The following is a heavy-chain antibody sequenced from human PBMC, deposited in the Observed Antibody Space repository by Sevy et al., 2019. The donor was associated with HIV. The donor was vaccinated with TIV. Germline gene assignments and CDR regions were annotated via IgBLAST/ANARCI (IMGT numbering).Heavy chain of an antibody. J-gene: IGHJ4*02. CDR1: GGSISSYY. D-gene: IGHD6-6*01. Sequence: SETLSLTCTVSGGSISSYYWSWIRQPPGKGLEWIGYIYYSGSTNYNPSLKSRVTISVDTSKNQFSLKLSSVTAADTAVYYCARAAIAARSVTFFYYWGQGTLVTVSS. V-gene: IGHV4-59*01. CDR3: ARAAIAARSVTFFYY. CDR2: IYYSGST.